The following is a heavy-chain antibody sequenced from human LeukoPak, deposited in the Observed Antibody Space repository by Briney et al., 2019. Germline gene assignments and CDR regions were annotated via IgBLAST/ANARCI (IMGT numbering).Heavy chain of an antibody. J-gene: IGHJ4*02. Sequence: GGSLRLSCAASGFTFSNYGMHWVRQVPGKGLEWVAFIRYDGSDKYYVDSVKGRFTISRDNSKNTLYLQMNSLRTEDTAVYYCAKDPVGASVGGDYWGQGTLVTVSS. D-gene: IGHD1-26*01. V-gene: IGHV3-30*02. CDR2: IRYDGSDK. CDR3: AKDPVGASVGGDY. CDR1: GFTFSNYG.